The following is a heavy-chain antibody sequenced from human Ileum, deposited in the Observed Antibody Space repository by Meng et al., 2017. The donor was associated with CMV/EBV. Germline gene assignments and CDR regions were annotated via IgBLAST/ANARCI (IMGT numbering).Heavy chain of an antibody. CDR1: GDSMNDYF. Sequence: QAPLQESGPGLVKPSETLSLICTVSGDSMNDYFWTWIRQPAGKGLEWIGRIYSNGATNYNPSLQSRVTMSIDTSKNQFSLKVTSVTAADTAVYYCARWGSGMSPTADWFNPWGQGTLVTVSS. J-gene: IGHJ5*02. D-gene: IGHD2-15*01. CDR2: IYSNGAT. CDR3: ARWGSGMSPTADWFNP. V-gene: IGHV4-4*07.